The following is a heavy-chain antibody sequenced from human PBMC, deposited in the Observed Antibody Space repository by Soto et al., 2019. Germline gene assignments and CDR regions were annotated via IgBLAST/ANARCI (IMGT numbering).Heavy chain of an antibody. CDR3: ARDPDIVVVVSANYYYYYGMDV. V-gene: IGHV1-69*01. D-gene: IGHD2-15*01. CDR2: IIPIFGTA. CDR1: GGTFSSYA. J-gene: IGHJ6*02. Sequence: QVQLVQSGAEVKKPGSSVKVSCKASGGTFSSYAISWVRQAPGQGLEWMGGIIPIFGTANYAQKFQGRVNITADQSTSTAYMELSSLKSEDQGVYYCARDPDIVVVVSANYYYYYGMDVWGQGTTVTVSS.